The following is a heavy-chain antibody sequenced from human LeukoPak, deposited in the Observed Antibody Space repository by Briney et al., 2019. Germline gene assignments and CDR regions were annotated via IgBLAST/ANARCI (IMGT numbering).Heavy chain of an antibody. CDR1: GFKFTNFY. CDR3: ARSEYSKSIWFDP. J-gene: IGHJ5*02. V-gene: IGHV1-46*01. CDR2: INPSGGTT. D-gene: IGHD6-6*01. Sequence: ASVKISCKASGFKFTNFYFNWVRQAPGRGLEWMGIINPSGGTTTYAQKFQGNITMTRDTSTSTVYMEMTSLTSEDTAVYYCARSEYSKSIWFDPWGQGTLVTVSS.